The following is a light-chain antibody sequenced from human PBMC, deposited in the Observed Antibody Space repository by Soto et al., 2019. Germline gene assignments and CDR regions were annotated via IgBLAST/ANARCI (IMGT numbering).Light chain of an antibody. J-gene: IGKJ1*01. CDR1: QSISSW. V-gene: IGKV1-5*01. CDR2: DAS. Sequence: DIQMTQSPSTLSASVGDRVTITCRASQSISSWLAWYQQKPGKAPKLLIYDASSLQSGVPSRFSGSGSGTEFTLHIRSLQPDYFATYYCQQYNSYSWTFGQGTKVEIK. CDR3: QQYNSYSWT.